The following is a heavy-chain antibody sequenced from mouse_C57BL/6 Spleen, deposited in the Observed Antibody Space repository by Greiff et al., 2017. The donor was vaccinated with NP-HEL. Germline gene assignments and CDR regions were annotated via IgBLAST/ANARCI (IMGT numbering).Heavy chain of an antibody. D-gene: IGHD1-1*01. CDR1: GFTFSDYG. V-gene: IGHV5-17*01. CDR3: ARRYYGREGYFDV. J-gene: IGHJ1*03. CDR2: ISSGSSTI. Sequence: DVMLVESGGGLVKPGGSLKLSCAASGFTFSDYGMHWVRQAPEKGLEWVAYISSGSSTIYYADTVKGRFTISRDNAKNTLFLQMTSLRSEDTAMYYCARRYYGREGYFDVWGTGTTVTVSS.